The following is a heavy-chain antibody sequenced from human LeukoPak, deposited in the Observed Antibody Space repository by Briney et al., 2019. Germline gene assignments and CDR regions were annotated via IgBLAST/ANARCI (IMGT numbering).Heavy chain of an antibody. V-gene: IGHV3-33*01. D-gene: IGHD2-2*01. CDR2: IWYDGSNK. CDR1: GFTFSSYG. CDR3: ARDQCSSTSCSQYFDY. J-gene: IGHJ4*02. Sequence: GGSLRLSCAASGFTFSSYGMHWVRQAPGKGLEWVAVIWYDGSNKYYADSVKGRFTISRDNSKNTLYLQMNSLRAEDTAVYYCARDQCSSTSCSQYFDYWGQGTLVTVSS.